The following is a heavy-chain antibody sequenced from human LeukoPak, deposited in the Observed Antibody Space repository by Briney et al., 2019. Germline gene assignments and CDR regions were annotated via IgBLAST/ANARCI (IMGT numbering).Heavy chain of an antibody. CDR2: ITDSGGNI. Sequence: GGSLRLSCAASGFNFSDYYMGWIRQAPGKGLEWITSITDSGGNIYYADSVRGRFTISRDNAKNSLFLQVNSLRAEDTAVYYCAKVRYGDFDHWGQGTLVTVSS. V-gene: IGHV3-11*04. J-gene: IGHJ5*02. D-gene: IGHD4-17*01. CDR1: GFNFSDYY. CDR3: AKVRYGDFDH.